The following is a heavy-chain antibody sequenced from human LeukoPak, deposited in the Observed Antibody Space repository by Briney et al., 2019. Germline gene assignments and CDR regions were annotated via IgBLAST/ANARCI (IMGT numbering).Heavy chain of an antibody. CDR3: TRRAGSSGYYYWYFDL. CDR2: ISGSGSNT. J-gene: IGHJ2*01. V-gene: IGHV3-23*01. CDR1: GFTFSSYA. D-gene: IGHD3-22*01. Sequence: GGSLRLSCAASGFTFSSYAMTWVRQAPGMGLEWVSSISGSGSNTYYADSVKGRFTISRDNSKNTLYLQMNSLRAEDTAVYYCTRRAGSSGYYYWYFDLWGRGTLVTVSS.